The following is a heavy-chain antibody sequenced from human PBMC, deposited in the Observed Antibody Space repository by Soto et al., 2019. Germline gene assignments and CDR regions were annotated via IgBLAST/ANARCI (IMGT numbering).Heavy chain of an antibody. J-gene: IGHJ4*02. CDR2: ISWDGDTT. CDR1: GFTFDDHN. CDR3: ASSQGDY. Sequence: EVYLVESGGDVVQAGGSLRLSCAASGFTFDDHNIHWVRQAPGKGLQWVCLISWDGDTTYYTDSVKGRFTVSRDNSKNSVYLQMDALTPEDTAFYYCASSQGDYWGQGTLVTVSS. V-gene: IGHV3-43*01.